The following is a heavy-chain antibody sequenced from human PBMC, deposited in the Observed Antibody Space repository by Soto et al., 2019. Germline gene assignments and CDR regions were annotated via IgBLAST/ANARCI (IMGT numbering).Heavy chain of an antibody. CDR2: ISAYNGNT. Sequence: ASVKVSCKASGYTFTSYGISWVRQAPGQGLEWMGWISAYNGNTNYAQKLQGRVTMTTDTSTSTAYMELRSLRSDDTAVYYCAGGGSPVVAVAGRDYYYYGMDVWGQGTTVTVSS. CDR1: GYTFTSYG. J-gene: IGHJ6*02. CDR3: AGGGSPVVAVAGRDYYYYGMDV. D-gene: IGHD6-19*01. V-gene: IGHV1-18*01.